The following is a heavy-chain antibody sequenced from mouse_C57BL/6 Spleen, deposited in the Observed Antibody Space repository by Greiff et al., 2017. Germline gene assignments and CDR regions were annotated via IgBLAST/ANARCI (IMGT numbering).Heavy chain of an antibody. CDR3: ARGDYERAWFAY. D-gene: IGHD2-4*01. CDR1: GYTFTDYN. CDR2: INPNNGGT. Sequence: EVQLQQSGPELVKPGASVKMSCKASGYTFTDYNMHWVKQSHGKSLEWIGYINPNNGGTSYNQKFKGKATLTVNKSSSTAYMELRSLTSEDSAVYYCARGDYERAWFAYWGQGTLVTVSA. V-gene: IGHV1-22*01. J-gene: IGHJ3*01.